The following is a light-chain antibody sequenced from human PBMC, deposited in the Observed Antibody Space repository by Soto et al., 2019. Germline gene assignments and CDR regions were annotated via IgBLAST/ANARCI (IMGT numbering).Light chain of an antibody. Sequence: QSALTQPASVSGSPGQSITISCTGTSSDVGGYNYVSWYQQHPGKAPKLMIYDVSNRPSGVSNRFSGSKSGNTASLTISGXXXEDEADYYCSSYTSSSTLGVVFGGGTKLTVL. V-gene: IGLV2-14*01. CDR3: SSYTSSSTLGVV. CDR1: SSDVGGYNY. CDR2: DVS. J-gene: IGLJ2*01.